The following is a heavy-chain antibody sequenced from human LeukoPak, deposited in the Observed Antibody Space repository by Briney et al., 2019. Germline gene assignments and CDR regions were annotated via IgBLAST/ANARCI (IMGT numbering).Heavy chain of an antibody. CDR2: INPNSGGT. CDR1: GYTFTGYY. Sequence: ASVKVSCKASGYTFTGYYMHWVRQAPGQGLEWMGWINPNSGGTNYAQKFQGRVTMTRDTSISTAYMGLRSLRSDDTAVYYCARDLGRILPSIVGATNWFDPWGQGTLVTVSS. J-gene: IGHJ5*02. D-gene: IGHD1-26*01. V-gene: IGHV1-2*02. CDR3: ARDLGRILPSIVGATNWFDP.